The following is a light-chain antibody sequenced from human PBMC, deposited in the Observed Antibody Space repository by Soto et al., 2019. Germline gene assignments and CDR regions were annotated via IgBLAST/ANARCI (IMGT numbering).Light chain of an antibody. CDR1: TGAVTSGHY. Sequence: QAVVTQEPSLTVSPGGTVTLTCGSSTGAVTSGHYPYWFQQKPGQAPRTLIYDTSNKHSWTPARFSGSLLGGKAALTLSGAQREDEAEYYCLLSYSGARVVFGGGTQRTVL. J-gene: IGLJ2*01. CDR2: DTS. CDR3: LLSYSGARVV. V-gene: IGLV7-46*01.